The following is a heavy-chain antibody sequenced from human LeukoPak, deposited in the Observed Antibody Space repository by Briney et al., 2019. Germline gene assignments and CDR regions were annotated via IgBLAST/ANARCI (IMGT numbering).Heavy chain of an antibody. D-gene: IGHD5-24*01. J-gene: IGHJ3*02. CDR1: GFSFSDYY. Sequence: KPGGSLRLSCAASGFSFSDYYMTWIRQAPGKGLEWISYISSSGSSIYYADSVKGRFTISRDNAKNSLYLQMNSLRAEDTAVYYCARARDGYNSGAFDIWGQGTMVTVSS. CDR2: ISSSGSSI. V-gene: IGHV3-11*04. CDR3: ARARDGYNSGAFDI.